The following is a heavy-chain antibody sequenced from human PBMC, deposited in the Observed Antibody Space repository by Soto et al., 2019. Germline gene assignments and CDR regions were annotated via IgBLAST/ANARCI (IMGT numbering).Heavy chain of an antibody. CDR3: ARANPYGSGSYNYYYGMDV. D-gene: IGHD3-10*01. Sequence: ASVKVSCKASGYTFTSYGISWVRQAPGQGLEWMGWISAYNGNTNYAQKLQGRVTMTTDTSTSTAYMELRSLRSDDTAVYYCARANPYGSGSYNYYYGMDVWGQGTTVTVSS. CDR2: ISAYNGNT. V-gene: IGHV1-18*01. J-gene: IGHJ6*02. CDR1: GYTFTSYG.